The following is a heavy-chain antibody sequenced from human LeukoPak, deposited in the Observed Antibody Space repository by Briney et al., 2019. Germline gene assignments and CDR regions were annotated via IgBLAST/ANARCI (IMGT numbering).Heavy chain of an antibody. CDR3: AKVVVPGASDAFDI. Sequence: SETLSLTCAVSGYPINTGYYWGWIRQPPGKGLEWIRSMHHSGNIYYNPSLRSRITISLDTSKNQLSLRVRSVTAADTAVYFCAKVVVPGASDAFDIWGQGTMVTVSS. CDR1: GYPINTGYY. CDR2: MHHSGNI. J-gene: IGHJ3*02. D-gene: IGHD2-2*01. V-gene: IGHV4-38-2*01.